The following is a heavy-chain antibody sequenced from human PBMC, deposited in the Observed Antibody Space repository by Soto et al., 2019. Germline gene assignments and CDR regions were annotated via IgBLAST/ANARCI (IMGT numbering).Heavy chain of an antibody. CDR3: AADATAWQQMVPSDY. V-gene: IGHV1-58*01. CDR2: IAVGSGYT. D-gene: IGHD2-8*01. Sequence: QMQLEQSGPEVKKPGTSVKVSCKASGFTFTSSAFQWVRQARGQRLEWIGWIAVGSGYTNYAQRFQDRVTLTRDMSTATTYMELSRLTSEDTASYYCAADATAWQQMVPSDYWGQGALVTVSS. CDR1: GFTFTSSA. J-gene: IGHJ4*02.